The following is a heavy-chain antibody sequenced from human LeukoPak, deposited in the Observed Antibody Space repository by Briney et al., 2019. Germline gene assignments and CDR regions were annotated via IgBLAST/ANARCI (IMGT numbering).Heavy chain of an antibody. Sequence: GASVKVSCKASGYTFTSYAMHWVRQAPGQRLEWMGWINAGNGNTKYSQKFQGRVTITRDTSASTAYMELSSLRSEDTAVYYCARSTTVTTPLLVDYWGQGTLVTVSS. CDR1: GYTFTSYA. J-gene: IGHJ4*02. V-gene: IGHV1-3*01. CDR2: INAGNGNT. CDR3: ARSTTVTTPLLVDY. D-gene: IGHD4-17*01.